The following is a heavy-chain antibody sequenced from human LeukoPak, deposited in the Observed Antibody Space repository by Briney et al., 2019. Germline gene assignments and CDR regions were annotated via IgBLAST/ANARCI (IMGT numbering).Heavy chain of an antibody. J-gene: IGHJ5*02. V-gene: IGHV3-15*01. CDR2: IKSETDGATT. D-gene: IGHD3-9*01. CDR3: VTDQPDILRSFDWHITPGS. Sequence: GGSLRLSCVASGFTFRYAWMTWVRQAPGKGLVWVGRIKSETDGATTDYAAPVKGRFSISRDDSESTLFLQMNSLKAEDTAVYYCVTDQPDILRSFDWHITPGSWGQGTLVTVSS. CDR1: GFTFRYAW.